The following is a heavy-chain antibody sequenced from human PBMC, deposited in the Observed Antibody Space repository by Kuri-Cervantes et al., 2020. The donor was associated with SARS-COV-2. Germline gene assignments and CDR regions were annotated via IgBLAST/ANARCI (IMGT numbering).Heavy chain of an antibody. Sequence: SETLSLTCTVSGGSVSSGSYYWSWIRQPPGKGLEWIGYIYHSGSTYYNPSLKSRVTISVDRSKNQFSLKLSSVTAADTAVYYCARGGGYCSSTSCYVRYNWFDPWGQGTLVTVSS. CDR1: GGSVSSGSYY. CDR3: ARGGGYCSSTSCYVRYNWFDP. J-gene: IGHJ5*02. V-gene: IGHV4-30-2*01. D-gene: IGHD2-2*01. CDR2: IYHSGST.